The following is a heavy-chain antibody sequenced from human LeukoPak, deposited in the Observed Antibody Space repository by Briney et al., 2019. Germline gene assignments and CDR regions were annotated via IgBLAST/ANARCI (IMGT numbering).Heavy chain of an antibody. D-gene: IGHD5-24*01. CDR3: ARIRDGYNDAYDI. V-gene: IGHV1-46*01. CDR1: GYTFTGYY. J-gene: IGHJ3*02. Sequence: VSVKVSCKASGYTFTGYYMHWVRQAPGQRLEWMGLINPGGDNTDYAQNFQGRLTMTSDTSARTVYMELSSLRSEDTAVYYCARIRDGYNDAYDIWGQGTVVTVPS. CDR2: INPGGDNT.